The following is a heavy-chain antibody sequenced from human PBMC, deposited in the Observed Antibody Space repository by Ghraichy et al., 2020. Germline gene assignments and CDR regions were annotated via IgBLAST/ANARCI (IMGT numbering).Heavy chain of an antibody. D-gene: IGHD1-1*01. J-gene: IGHJ6*03. V-gene: IGHV4-34*01. Sequence: SETLSLTCAVYGGSFSYSCWYWIRQPPGKGLEWIGEKKHDGSIDYNPSLKSRLTISVDTSKNQFSLKMTSVTAADTAVYYCARGGGTWNYCYYMDIWGEGTAVTVSS. CDR1: GGSFSYSC. CDR2: KKHDGSI. CDR3: ARGGGTWNYCYYMDI.